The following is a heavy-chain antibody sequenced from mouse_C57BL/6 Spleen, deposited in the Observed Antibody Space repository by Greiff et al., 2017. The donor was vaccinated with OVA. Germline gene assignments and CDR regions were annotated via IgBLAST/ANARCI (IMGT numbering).Heavy chain of an antibody. CDR2: IWSGGST. D-gene: IGHD2-1*01. CDR1: GFSLTSYG. CDR3: ARKDYGNYGYAMDY. V-gene: IGHV2-2*01. J-gene: IGHJ4*01. Sequence: VQLQESGPGLVQPSQSLSITCTVSGFSLTSYGVHWVRQSPGKGLEWLGVIWSGGSTDYNAAFISRLSISKDNSKSQVFFKMNSLQADDTAIYYCARKDYGNYGYAMDYWGQETSVTVSS.